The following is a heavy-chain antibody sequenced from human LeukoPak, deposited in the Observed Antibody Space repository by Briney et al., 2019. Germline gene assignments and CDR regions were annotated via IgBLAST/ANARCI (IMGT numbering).Heavy chain of an antibody. V-gene: IGHV3-9*03. D-gene: IGHD6-13*01. CDR2: ISWNSGSI. CDR3: AKDISVGSSSWFDY. CDR1: GFNFDDYA. Sequence: GRSLRLSCAASGFNFDDYAMHWVRQAPGKGLEWVSGISWNSGSIGYADSVKGRFTISRDNAKNSLYLQMNSLRAEDMALYYCAKDISVGSSSWFDYWGQGTLVTVSS. J-gene: IGHJ4*02.